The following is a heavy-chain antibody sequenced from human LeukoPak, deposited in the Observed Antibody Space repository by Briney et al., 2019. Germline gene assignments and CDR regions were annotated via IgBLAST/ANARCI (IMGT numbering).Heavy chain of an antibody. CDR3: ATSLAAAGSYYYYGMDV. D-gene: IGHD6-13*01. CDR1: GGSISSYY. J-gene: IGHJ6*02. Sequence: SETLSLTCTVSGGSISSYYWSWIRQPPGKGLEWTGYIYYSGSTHYNPSLKSRVTISVDTSKNQFSLKLSSVTAADTAVYYCATSLAAAGSYYYYGMDVWGQGTTVTVSS. CDR2: IYYSGST. V-gene: IGHV4-59*01.